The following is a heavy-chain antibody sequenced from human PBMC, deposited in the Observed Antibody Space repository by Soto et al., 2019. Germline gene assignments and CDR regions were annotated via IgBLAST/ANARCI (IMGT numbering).Heavy chain of an antibody. D-gene: IGHD6-19*01. J-gene: IGHJ6*02. CDR3: ARGLAVDGRIPYYGMDV. V-gene: IGHV5-51*01. Sequence: GESLKISCKGSGYSFTSYWIGWVRQMPGKGLEWMGIIYPGDSDTRYSPSFQGQVTISADKSISTAYLQWSSLKASDTAMYYCARGLAVDGRIPYYGMDVWGQGTTVTVSS. CDR2: IYPGDSDT. CDR1: GYSFTSYW.